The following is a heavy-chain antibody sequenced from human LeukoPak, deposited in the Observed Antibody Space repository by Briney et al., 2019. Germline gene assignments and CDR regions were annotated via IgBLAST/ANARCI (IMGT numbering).Heavy chain of an antibody. V-gene: IGHV4-59*12. Sequence: SETLSLTCTVSGGSISSYYWSWIRQPPGKGLEWIGYIYYSGSTNYNPSLKSRVTISVDTSKNQFSLNFNSMSAADSAVYYCAANGYYTIEYWGQGTLVTVSS. J-gene: IGHJ4*02. D-gene: IGHD1-26*01. CDR1: GGSISSYY. CDR3: AANGYYTIEY. CDR2: IYYSGST.